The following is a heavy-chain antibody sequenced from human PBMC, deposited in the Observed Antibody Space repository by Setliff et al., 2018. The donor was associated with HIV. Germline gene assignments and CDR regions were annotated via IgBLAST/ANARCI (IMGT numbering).Heavy chain of an antibody. Sequence: ASVKVSCKASGYTFTDYYIHWVRQAPGQGLEWMGRVNPNSGGTTHGQMSQGRVTLTRDTSISTAYMELNRLESDDTAVYFCARVTPYCGGDCFDAFDIWGQGTMVTVSS. CDR2: VNPNSGGT. CDR1: GYTFTDYY. V-gene: IGHV1-2*06. D-gene: IGHD2-21*02. CDR3: ARVTPYCGGDCFDAFDI. J-gene: IGHJ3*02.